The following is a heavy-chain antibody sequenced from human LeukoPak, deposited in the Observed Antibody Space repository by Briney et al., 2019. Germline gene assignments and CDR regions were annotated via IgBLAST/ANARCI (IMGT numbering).Heavy chain of an antibody. V-gene: IGHV1-8*03. CDR3: ARERAPYCSSTSCYWSPDWFDP. CDR2: MNSNSGNT. CDR1: GYTFTSYD. D-gene: IGHD2-2*01. J-gene: IGHJ5*02. Sequence: ASVKVSCKASGYTFTSYDINWVRQATGQGLEWMGWMNSNSGNTGYAQKFQGRVTITRNTSISTAYMELSSLRSEDTAVYYCARERAPYCSSTSCYWSPDWFDPWGQGTLVTVSS.